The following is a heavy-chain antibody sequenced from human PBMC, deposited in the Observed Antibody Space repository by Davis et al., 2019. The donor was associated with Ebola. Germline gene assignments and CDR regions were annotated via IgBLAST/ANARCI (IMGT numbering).Heavy chain of an antibody. Sequence: GESLKISCKSSGYSFTSHWIGWVRQMPGKGLEWMGIIYPGDSDTRYSPSFQGQVTISADKSISTAYLQWSSLKASDTAMYYCARGGASVGATTLWVLNWFDPWGQGTLVTVSS. CDR2: IYPGDSDT. CDR3: ARGGASVGATTLWVLNWFDP. V-gene: IGHV5-51*01. CDR1: GYSFTSHW. J-gene: IGHJ5*02. D-gene: IGHD1-26*01.